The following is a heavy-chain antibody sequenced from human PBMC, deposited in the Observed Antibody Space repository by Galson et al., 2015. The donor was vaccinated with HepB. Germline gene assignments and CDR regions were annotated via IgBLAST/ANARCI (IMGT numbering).Heavy chain of an antibody. Sequence: SLRLSCAGSGVTLSKYGMSWVRQAPGKGLDWVSVISDSGDSTHYAASVKGRFIISRDNSRNTLYLQMNSLRAEDTAVYYCARGSNPWKYLDYWGQGTLVTISS. D-gene: IGHD3-10*01. V-gene: IGHV3-23*01. J-gene: IGHJ4*02. CDR2: ISDSGDST. CDR3: ARGSNPWKYLDY. CDR1: GVTLSKYG.